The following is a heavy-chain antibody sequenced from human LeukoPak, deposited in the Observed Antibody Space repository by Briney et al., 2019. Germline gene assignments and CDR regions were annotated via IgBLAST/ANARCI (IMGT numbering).Heavy chain of an antibody. Sequence: SETLSLTCAVYGGSFSGYYWSWIRQPPGKGLEWIGEINHSGSTNYNPSLKSRVTMSVDTSKNQFSLKMSSVTAADTAVYYCARVRRIVGATLSPCFDYWGQGTLVTVSS. CDR3: ARVRRIVGATLSPCFDY. D-gene: IGHD1-26*01. J-gene: IGHJ4*02. CDR2: INHSGST. CDR1: GGSFSGYY. V-gene: IGHV4-34*01.